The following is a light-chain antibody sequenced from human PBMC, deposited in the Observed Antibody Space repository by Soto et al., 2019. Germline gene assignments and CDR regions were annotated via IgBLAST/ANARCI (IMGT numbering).Light chain of an antibody. CDR1: QSVSIY. J-gene: IGKJ2*01. CDR3: QQRSNWYT. Sequence: EIVLTQSAATLSLSPGERATLSCRASQSVSIYLACYQQKPGQAPRLLIYDASNRATGIPARVSGSGSGTDFTLTISSLEPEDCAVYYCQQRSNWYTFGQGTKLEIK. CDR2: DAS. V-gene: IGKV3-11*01.